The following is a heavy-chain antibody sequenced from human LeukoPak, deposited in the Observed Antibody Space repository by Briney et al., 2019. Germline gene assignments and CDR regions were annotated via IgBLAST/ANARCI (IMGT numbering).Heavy chain of an antibody. CDR2: IYTSGST. CDR3: ARESAAAGRNYYYYYYMDV. D-gene: IGHD6-13*01. CDR1: GGSISSGSYY. V-gene: IGHV4-61*02. Sequence: SQTLSLTCTVSGGSISSGSYYWSWIRQPAGKGLEWIGRIYTSGSTNYNPSLKSRVTISVDTSKNQFSLKPSSVTAADTAVYYCARESAAAGRNYYYYYYMDVWGKGTTVTISS. J-gene: IGHJ6*03.